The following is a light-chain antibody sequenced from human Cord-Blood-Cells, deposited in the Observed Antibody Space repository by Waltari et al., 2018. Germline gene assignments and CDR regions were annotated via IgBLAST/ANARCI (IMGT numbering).Light chain of an antibody. CDR1: SSDVGSYNL. V-gene: IGLV2-23*01. J-gene: IGLJ2*01. CDR2: EGS. Sequence: QSALTQPASVSGSPGQSITISCSGTSSDVGSYNLVSWYQQHPGKAPKHMIYEGSKRPSGVSNRFSGSKSGNTASLTISGLQAEDEADYYCCSYAGSRTVVFGGGTKLTVL. CDR3: CSYAGSRTVV.